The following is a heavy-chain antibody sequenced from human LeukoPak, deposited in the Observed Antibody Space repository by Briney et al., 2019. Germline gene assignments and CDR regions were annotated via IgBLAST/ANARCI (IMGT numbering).Heavy chain of an antibody. V-gene: IGHV1-18*01. CDR3: ARDKLYGDYGTHYFDY. CDR2: ISAYNGNT. Sequence: ASVKVSCKASGYTFTSYGISWVRQAPGQGLEWMGWISAYNGNTNYAQKLQGRVTMTTDTSTSTAYMELRSLRSDDTAVYYCARDKLYGDYGTHYFDYWGQGTPVTVSS. J-gene: IGHJ4*02. D-gene: IGHD4-17*01. CDR1: GYTFTSYG.